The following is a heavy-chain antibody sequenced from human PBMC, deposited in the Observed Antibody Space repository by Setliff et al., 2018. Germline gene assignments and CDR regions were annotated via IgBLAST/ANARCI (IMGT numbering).Heavy chain of an antibody. CDR2: IIHSGST. CDR3: AREQWLDPPGYYYMDV. Sequence: SETLSLTCTVSGGSISSGDYYWSWIRQPPGKRLEWIGEIIHSGSTNYNPSLKSRVTMSLDTSKNQFSLKLNSVTAADMAVYYCAREQWLDPPGYYYMDVWAKGTTVTVSS. CDR1: GGSISSGDYY. V-gene: IGHV4-39*07. J-gene: IGHJ6*03. D-gene: IGHD6-19*01.